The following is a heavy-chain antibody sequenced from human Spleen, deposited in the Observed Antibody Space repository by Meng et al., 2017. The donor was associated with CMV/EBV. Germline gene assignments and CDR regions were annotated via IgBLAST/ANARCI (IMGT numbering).Heavy chain of an antibody. CDR2: INSDGSST. CDR1: GFTFSSYW. Sequence: GESLKISCAASGFTFSSYWMHWVRQAPGKGLVWVSRINSDGSSTSYADSVKGRFTISRDNAKNTLYLQMNSLRAEDTAVYYCARGSSGYYYYGMDVWGQGTTVTVSS. V-gene: IGHV3-74*01. CDR3: ARGSSGYYYYGMDV. J-gene: IGHJ6*02. D-gene: IGHD3-22*01.